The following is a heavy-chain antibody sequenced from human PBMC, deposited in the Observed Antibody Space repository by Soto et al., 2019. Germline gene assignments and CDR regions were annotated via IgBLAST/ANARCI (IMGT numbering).Heavy chain of an antibody. Sequence: QLQLQESGPGLVKPSETLSLTCTVSGGSISSSSYYWGWIRQPPGKGLEWIGSIYYSGSTYYNPSIKSGVTVSVDTSRTQFSLKPSAVTAADTAVYYCARFGWELYGVDYWGQGTLVTVSS. J-gene: IGHJ4*02. CDR2: IYYSGST. V-gene: IGHV4-39*01. CDR1: GGSISSSSYY. D-gene: IGHD1-26*01. CDR3: ARFGWELYGVDY.